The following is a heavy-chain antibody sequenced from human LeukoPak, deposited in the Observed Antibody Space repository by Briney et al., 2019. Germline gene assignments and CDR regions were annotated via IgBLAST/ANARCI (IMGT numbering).Heavy chain of an antibody. V-gene: IGHV3-21*01. CDR3: ARSSTTVLAFDI. CDR2: ISSSSSYI. CDR1: GFIFSSYS. Sequence: GGSLRLSCAASGFIFSSYSMNWVRQAPGKGLEWVSSISSSSSYIYYADSVKGRFTISRDNAKNSLYLQMNSLRAEDTAVYYCARSSTTVLAFDIWGQGTMVTVSS. D-gene: IGHD4-17*01. J-gene: IGHJ3*02.